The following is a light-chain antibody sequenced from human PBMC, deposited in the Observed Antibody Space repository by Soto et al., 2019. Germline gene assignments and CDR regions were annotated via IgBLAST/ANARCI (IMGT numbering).Light chain of an antibody. CDR1: QSISSY. CDR3: QQYNSYPWT. V-gene: IGKV1-39*01. Sequence: DIQMTQSPSSLSASVGDRVTITCRASQSISSYLNWYQQKPGKAPKLLIYAASSLQSGVPSSFSGSGSGTEFTLTISSLQPEDFATYYCQQYNSYPWTFGQGTKVDIK. CDR2: AAS. J-gene: IGKJ1*01.